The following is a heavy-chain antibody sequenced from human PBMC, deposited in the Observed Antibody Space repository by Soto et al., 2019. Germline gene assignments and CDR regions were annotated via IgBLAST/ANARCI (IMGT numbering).Heavy chain of an antibody. CDR3: AGEAGRITGTTSDAFDI. Sequence: GASVKVSCKASGGTFSSYTISWVRQAPGQGLEWMGRIIPILGIANYAQKFQGRVTITADKSTSTAYMELSSLRSEDTAVYYCAGEAGRITGTTSDAFDIWGQGTMVTV. D-gene: IGHD1-7*01. CDR1: GGTFSSYT. V-gene: IGHV1-69*04. CDR2: IIPILGIA. J-gene: IGHJ3*02.